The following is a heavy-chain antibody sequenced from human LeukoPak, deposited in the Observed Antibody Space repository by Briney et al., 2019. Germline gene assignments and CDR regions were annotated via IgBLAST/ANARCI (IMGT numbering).Heavy chain of an antibody. D-gene: IGHD2-21*02. Sequence: ASVKVSCKVSGYSLSELSIHWVRQAPGKGLEWMGGFDREDDEAIYAQSFQGRVTMTEDTSTDTAYMELSSLRSDDAAVYYCAIDVTGAGPYDIWGQGTLVTVSS. CDR2: FDREDDEA. CDR3: AIDVTGAGPYDI. V-gene: IGHV1-24*01. CDR1: GYSLSELS. J-gene: IGHJ4*02.